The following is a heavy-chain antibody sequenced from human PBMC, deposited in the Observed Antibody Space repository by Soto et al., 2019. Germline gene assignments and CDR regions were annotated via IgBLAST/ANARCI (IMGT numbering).Heavy chain of an antibody. CDR3: ARDSGSGYDPNWFDP. Sequence: ASVKVSCKASGYTFTSYAMHWVRQAPGQRLEWMGWINAGNGNTKYSQKFQGRVTITRDTSASTAYMELSSLRSEDTAVYYCARDSGSGYDPNWFDPWGQGTLVTVSS. V-gene: IGHV1-3*01. J-gene: IGHJ5*02. CDR1: GYTFTSYA. D-gene: IGHD5-12*01. CDR2: INAGNGNT.